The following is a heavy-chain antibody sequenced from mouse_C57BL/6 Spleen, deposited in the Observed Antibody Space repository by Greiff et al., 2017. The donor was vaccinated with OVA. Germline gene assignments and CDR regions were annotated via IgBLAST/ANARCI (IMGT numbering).Heavy chain of an antibody. J-gene: IGHJ1*03. CDR1: GYTFTSYW. CDR3: ARYPHYSNFYGYFDV. D-gene: IGHD2-5*01. V-gene: IGHV1-55*01. CDR2: IYPGSGST. Sequence: VQLQQSGAELVKPGASVKMSCKASGYTFTSYWITWVKQRPGQGLEWIGDIYPGSGSTNYNEKFKSKATLTVDTSSSTAYMQLSSLTSEDSAVYYCARYPHYSNFYGYFDVWGTGTTVTVSS.